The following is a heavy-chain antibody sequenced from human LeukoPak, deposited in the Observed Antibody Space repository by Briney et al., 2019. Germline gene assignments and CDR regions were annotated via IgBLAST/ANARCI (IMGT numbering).Heavy chain of an antibody. CDR1: GYTFTNYY. CDR3: AREGEIGYDLSDY. V-gene: IGHV1-46*01. CDR2: INPSGGST. J-gene: IGHJ4*02. D-gene: IGHD5-12*01. Sequence: PAVKLSFKSSGYTFTNYYINLVRQAPGQGIEWMGIINPSGGSTSYAQKFQGRVTVTRDTSTSTVYMELSSLRSEDTAMYYCAREGEIGYDLSDYWGQGTLVTVSS.